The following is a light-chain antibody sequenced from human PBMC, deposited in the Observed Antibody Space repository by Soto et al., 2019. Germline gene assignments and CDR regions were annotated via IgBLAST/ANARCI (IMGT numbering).Light chain of an antibody. CDR2: ASS. Sequence: DIQLTQSPSFLSASIGDRVTITCRASQGISSYLAWYQQTPGRAPKLLIYASSTLQSGVPSSFSGSGSGTEFTLTISSLQPDDFATYYCQQVNTFPVTFGQGTRLDI. CDR3: QQVNTFPVT. J-gene: IGKJ5*01. CDR1: QGISSY. V-gene: IGKV1-9*01.